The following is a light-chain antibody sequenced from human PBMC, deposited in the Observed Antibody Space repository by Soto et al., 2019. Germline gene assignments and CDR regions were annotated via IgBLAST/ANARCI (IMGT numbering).Light chain of an antibody. J-gene: IGKJ1*01. V-gene: IGKV3-20*01. CDR1: QSVSSIY. Sequence: EIVLTQSPATLSVSPGERATLSCRASQSVSSIYLAWYQQKPGQAPSLLIYATSSRATGIPDRFSGSGSGTDFTLTISRLEPEDFAVYYCQQYGSSPTWTFGQGTKVDIK. CDR2: ATS. CDR3: QQYGSSPTWT.